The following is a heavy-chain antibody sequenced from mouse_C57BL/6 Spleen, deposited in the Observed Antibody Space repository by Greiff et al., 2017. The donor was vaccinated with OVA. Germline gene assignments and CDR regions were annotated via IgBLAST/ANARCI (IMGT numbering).Heavy chain of an antibody. CDR2: IYPGDGDT. CDR3: AIYYGNPFDY. CDR1: GYAFSSSW. V-gene: IGHV1-82*01. Sequence: VQLVESGPELVKPGASVKISCKASGYAFSSSWMNWVKQRPGKGLEWIGRIYPGDGDTNYNGKFKGKATLTADKSSSTAYMQLSSLTSEDSAVYFCAIYYGNPFDYWGQGTTLTVSS. D-gene: IGHD2-1*01. J-gene: IGHJ2*01.